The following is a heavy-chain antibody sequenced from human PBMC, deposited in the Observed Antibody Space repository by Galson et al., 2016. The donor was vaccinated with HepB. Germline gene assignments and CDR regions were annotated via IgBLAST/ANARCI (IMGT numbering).Heavy chain of an antibody. CDR3: ATADDVNRIYFDY. Sequence: QSGAEVKKPGESLKISCKGSEFSFTSYWIGRVRQMPGKGLEWMGIIYPGDSDTRYSPSFQGQVTISADKSISTAYLQWSSLKASDTGIYYCATADDVNRIYFDYWGQGTLVTVSS. D-gene: IGHD2-15*01. CDR2: IYPGDSDT. V-gene: IGHV5-51*01. CDR1: EFSFTSYW. J-gene: IGHJ4*02.